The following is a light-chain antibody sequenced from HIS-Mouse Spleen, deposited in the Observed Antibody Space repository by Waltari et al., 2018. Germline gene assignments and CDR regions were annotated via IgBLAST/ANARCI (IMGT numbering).Light chain of an antibody. CDR1: ALPKQY. CDR3: QSADSSGTYV. J-gene: IGLJ1*01. CDR2: KDS. V-gene: IGLV3-25*03. Sequence: SYELTQPPSVSVSPGQTARLTCSGTALPKQYAYWYQQKPGQAPVLVIYKDSERPSGIPERFSGSSSGTTVTLTISGVQAEDEADYYCQSADSSGTYVFGTGTKVTVL.